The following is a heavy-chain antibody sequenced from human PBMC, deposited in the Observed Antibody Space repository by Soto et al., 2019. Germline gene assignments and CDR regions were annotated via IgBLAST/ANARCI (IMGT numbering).Heavy chain of an antibody. Sequence: EVPLVESGGGLVQPGGSLRLSCAASGFTFSNYDMHWVRQVTGKGLEWVSGITTAGDTYYPGSVKGRFTISREKAKNSFYLQMNSLSAGDTAVYYCAREWHGGSYGMDFWGQGTTVTVSS. CDR2: ITTAGDT. J-gene: IGHJ6*02. D-gene: IGHD5-12*01. CDR1: GFTFSNYD. V-gene: IGHV3-13*01. CDR3: AREWHGGSYGMDF.